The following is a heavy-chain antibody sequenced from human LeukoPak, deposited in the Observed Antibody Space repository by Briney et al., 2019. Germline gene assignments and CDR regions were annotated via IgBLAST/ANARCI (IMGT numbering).Heavy chain of an antibody. Sequence: ASVKVSCKASGYTFTSYGISWVRQAPGQGLEWMGWISAYNGNTNYAQKLQGRVTMTTDTSTSTAYMELRSLRSDDTAVYYCARAQRGGGSYSFFDYWGQGTLVTVSS. CDR2: ISAYNGNT. D-gene: IGHD1-26*01. CDR1: GYTFTSYG. V-gene: IGHV1-18*01. J-gene: IGHJ4*02. CDR3: ARAQRGGGSYSFFDY.